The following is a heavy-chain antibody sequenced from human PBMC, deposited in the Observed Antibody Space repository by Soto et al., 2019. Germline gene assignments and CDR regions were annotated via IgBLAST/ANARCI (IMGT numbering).Heavy chain of an antibody. Sequence: GGSLRLSCSASGFTFSSYAMHWVRQAPGKGLEYVSAISSNGGSTYYADSVKGRFTITRDNSKNTLYLQMSSLRAEDTAVYYCVKDRDSSSYYYYYMDVWGKGTTVTVSS. J-gene: IGHJ6*03. V-gene: IGHV3-64D*09. CDR2: ISSNGGST. CDR1: GFTFSSYA. CDR3: VKDRDSSSYYYYYMDV. D-gene: IGHD6-13*01.